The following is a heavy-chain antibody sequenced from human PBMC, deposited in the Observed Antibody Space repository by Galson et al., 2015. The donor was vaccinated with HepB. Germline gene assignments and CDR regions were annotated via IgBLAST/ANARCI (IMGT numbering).Heavy chain of an antibody. CDR3: ASEAVRYSPTKSNYYYYMDV. D-gene: IGHD6-13*01. V-gene: IGHV3-48*02. CDR2: ISSGSSSI. Sequence: SLRLSCAASGFTFSTYNMNWVRQAPGKGLEWVSYISSGSSSIYYADSVKGRFTISRDKAKNSLYLQMNSLRDEDTAVYYCASEAVRYSPTKSNYYYYMDVWGKGTTVTVSS. J-gene: IGHJ6*03. CDR1: GFTFSTYN.